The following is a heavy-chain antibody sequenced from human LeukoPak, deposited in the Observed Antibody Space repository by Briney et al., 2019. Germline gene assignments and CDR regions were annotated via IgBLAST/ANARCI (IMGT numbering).Heavy chain of an antibody. J-gene: IGHJ4*02. V-gene: IGHV3-33*06. D-gene: IGHD3-22*01. Sequence: GGSLRLSCTASGFTFSTYGIHWVRQAPGKGLEWVAVIWHDGSNKYYADSVKGRFTISRDNSKNALYLQMDSLRPEDTARYYCAKDSATMIVVIWEDWGQGTLVAVSS. CDR1: GFTFSTYG. CDR2: IWHDGSNK. CDR3: AKDSATMIVVIWED.